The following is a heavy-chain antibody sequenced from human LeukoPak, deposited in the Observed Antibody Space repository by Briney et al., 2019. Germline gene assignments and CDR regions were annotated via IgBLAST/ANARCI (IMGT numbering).Heavy chain of an antibody. CDR2: IYYGGST. D-gene: IGHD3-10*01. J-gene: IGHJ6*03. V-gene: IGHV4-39*01. CDR3: ARVHYGSGSLYYYYYYMDV. Sequence: SETLSLTCTVSGGSISRSRYYWGWIRQPPGKGLEWIGSIYYGGSTYYSPSLKSRVTISVDTSKNQFSLKLTSVTAADTAVYYCARVHYGSGSLYYYYYYMDVWGKGTTVAISS. CDR1: GGSISRSRYY.